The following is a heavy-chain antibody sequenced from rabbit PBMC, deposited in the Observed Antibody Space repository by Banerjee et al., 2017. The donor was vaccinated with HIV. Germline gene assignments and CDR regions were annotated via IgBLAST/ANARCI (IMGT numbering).Heavy chain of an antibody. V-gene: IGHV1S40*01. D-gene: IGHD6-1*01. Sequence: QSLEESGGDLVKPGASLTLTCTASGFSFSSIYWICWVRQAPGKGLEWIACIYTGSGGTTYYASWAKGRFTISKTSSTTVTLQMTGLTAADTATYFCARGEYTYGYAGYGLWGQGTLVTVS. CDR1: GFSFSSIYW. CDR2: IYTGSGGTT. CDR3: ARGEYTYGYAGYGL. J-gene: IGHJ3*01.